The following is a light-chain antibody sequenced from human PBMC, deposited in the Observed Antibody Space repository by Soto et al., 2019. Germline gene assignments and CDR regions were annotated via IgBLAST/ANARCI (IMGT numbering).Light chain of an antibody. J-gene: IGKJ2*01. Sequence: EIVMTQSPATLSVSPGERATLSCRASQSVNSNLAWYQQKPGQAPRLLIYGASTRAAGLPARFSGSGSGTEFTLTISSLQSVDFAVYHCQQYNAWPPKATFGQGTKLEIK. CDR2: GAS. CDR3: QQYNAWPPKAT. V-gene: IGKV3-15*01. CDR1: QSVNSN.